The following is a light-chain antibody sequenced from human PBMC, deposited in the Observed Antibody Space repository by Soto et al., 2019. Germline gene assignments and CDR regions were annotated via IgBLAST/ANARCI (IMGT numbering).Light chain of an antibody. CDR2: AAS. J-gene: IGKJ4*01. CDR1: QGISNY. V-gene: IGKV1-9*01. Sequence: DIQLTQSPSFLAASVGDRLTITCRASQGISNYLARYQQKPGKAPKLLISAASTLQSGVPSRFSGSGSETEFTLTISSLQPEDFATYYCQQLNSYPLFGGGTKVDIK. CDR3: QQLNSYPL.